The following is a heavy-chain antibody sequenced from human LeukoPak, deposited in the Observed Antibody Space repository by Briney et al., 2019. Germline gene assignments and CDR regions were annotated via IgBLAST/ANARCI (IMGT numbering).Heavy chain of an antibody. J-gene: IGHJ4*02. Sequence: ASVKVSCKASGYTFANFYMHWVRQAPRQGLEWMGLIHPSDGDTKYAQEFQDRVTMTRDTSTSTVYMELSSLRFEDTAVYYCATYTQSGAQGISDYWGQGTLVTVSS. CDR1: GYTFANFY. D-gene: IGHD3-10*01. CDR2: IHPSDGDT. CDR3: ATYTQSGAQGISDY. V-gene: IGHV1-46*01.